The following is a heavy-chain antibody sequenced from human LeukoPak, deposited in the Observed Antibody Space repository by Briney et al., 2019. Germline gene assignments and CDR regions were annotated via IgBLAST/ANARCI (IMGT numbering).Heavy chain of an antibody. CDR2: INPNSGGT. V-gene: IGHV1-2*02. CDR3: ASESATRGVYYYYYYMDV. Sequence: GASVKVSCKASGYTFTGYYKHWVRQAPGQGLEWMGWINPNSGGTNYAQKFQGRVTMTRDTSISTAYMELSRLRSDDTAVYYCASESATRGVYYYYYYMDVWGKGTTVTVSS. D-gene: IGHD1-26*01. J-gene: IGHJ6*03. CDR1: GYTFTGYY.